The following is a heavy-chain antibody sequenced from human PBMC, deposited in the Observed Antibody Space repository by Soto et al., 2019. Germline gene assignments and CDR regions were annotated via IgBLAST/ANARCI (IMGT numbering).Heavy chain of an antibody. CDR3: AKTQDEYSSSSSDY. J-gene: IGHJ4*02. CDR1: GFTFSSYG. Sequence: QVQLVESGGGVVQPGRSLRLSCAASGFTFSSYGMHWVRQAPGKGLEWVAVISYDGSNKYYADSVKGRFTISRDNSKNTLYLQMNSLRAEDTAVYYCAKTQDEYSSSSSDYWCQGTLVTVSS. CDR2: ISYDGSNK. V-gene: IGHV3-30*18. D-gene: IGHD6-6*01.